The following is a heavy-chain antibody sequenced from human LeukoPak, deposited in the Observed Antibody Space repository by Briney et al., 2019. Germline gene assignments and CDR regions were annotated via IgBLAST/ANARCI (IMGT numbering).Heavy chain of an antibody. CDR2: IQYDGSYY. CDR1: RFRVTAYG. V-gene: IGHV3-30*02. D-gene: IGHD6-6*01. CDR3: STYRSSQGH. Sequence: GGSLRLSCTAPRFRVTAYGMYWVCQAPGKGLEWVAFIQYDGSYYYYGDSVKGRFTISRDNSKNTLYLQMNSLRAEDTAVYYCSTYRSSQGHWGQGTLVTVSS. J-gene: IGHJ4*02.